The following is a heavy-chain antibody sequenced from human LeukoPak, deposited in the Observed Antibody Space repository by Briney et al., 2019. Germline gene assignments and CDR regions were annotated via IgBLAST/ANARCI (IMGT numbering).Heavy chain of an antibody. CDR3: TRLYDSGFDY. CDR1: GCTFSGSA. J-gene: IGHJ4*02. D-gene: IGHD3-10*01. Sequence: PGGSLSLTCAASGCTFSGSAMHWVRQASGKGLGWVGRIRSKGNNYATAYAASVKGRFTISRDDSKNTAYLQMNSLKTEDTAVYYCTRLYDSGFDYWGQGTLVTVSS. CDR2: IRSKGNNYAT. V-gene: IGHV3-73*01.